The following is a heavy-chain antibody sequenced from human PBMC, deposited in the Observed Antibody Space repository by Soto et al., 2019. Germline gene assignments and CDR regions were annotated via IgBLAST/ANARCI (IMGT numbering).Heavy chain of an antibody. J-gene: IGHJ4*02. CDR3: AIEGAGFGQ. CDR1: GFTFSGSS. V-gene: IGHV3-73*01. D-gene: IGHD1-26*01. Sequence: EVKLVESGGGLVQPGGSVKLSCAASGFTFSGSSMHWVRQASGKGLEWVGRIRSKAKNYATTYSESLKGRFIISRDDSKNTTFLQMSSLRTEDTAMYYCAIEGAGFGQWGQGTLATVSS. CDR2: IRSKAKNYAT.